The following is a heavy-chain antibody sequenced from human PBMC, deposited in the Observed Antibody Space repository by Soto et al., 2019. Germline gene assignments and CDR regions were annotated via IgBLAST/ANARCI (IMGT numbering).Heavy chain of an antibody. Sequence: SETLSLTCTVSGASISSSYWSWIRQSPGKGLEWIGYVHYSGSTNYNPSLKSRVTISVDTSKNQFSLKLRSVTAADTAVYYCAKVRSIGSHYVADFDIWGQGTMVTVSS. D-gene: IGHD3-10*01. CDR2: VHYSGST. J-gene: IGHJ3*02. V-gene: IGHV4-59*01. CDR1: GASISSSY. CDR3: AKVRSIGSHYVADFDI.